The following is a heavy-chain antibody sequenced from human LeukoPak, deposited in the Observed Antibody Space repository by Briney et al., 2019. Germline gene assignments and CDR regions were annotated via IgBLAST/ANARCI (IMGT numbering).Heavy chain of an antibody. V-gene: IGHV3-73*01. CDR3: TRRYDFWSGYRLTSYFDY. CDR1: GFTFSGSA. CDR2: IRSKANSYAT. Sequence: GGSLRLSCAASGFTFSGSAMHWVRPASGKGLEWVGRIRSKANSYATACAASETGRFTISRDDSKNTAYLQMNSLKTEDTAVYYCTRRYDFWSGYRLTSYFDYWGQGTLVTVSS. J-gene: IGHJ4*02. D-gene: IGHD3-3*01.